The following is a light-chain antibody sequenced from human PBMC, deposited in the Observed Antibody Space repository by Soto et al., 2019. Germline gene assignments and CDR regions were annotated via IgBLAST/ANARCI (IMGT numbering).Light chain of an antibody. J-gene: IGKJ2*01. CDR3: QQYGGSPYT. Sequence: EIVMTQSPGTLSLSPGERATLSCRASQSVSSNYLAGYQQKPGQAPRLLIYGASSRATGIPDRFSGSGSGTDFTLTISRLEPEDFAVYYCQQYGGSPYTFGQGTKLEIK. CDR1: QSVSSNY. V-gene: IGKV3-20*01. CDR2: GAS.